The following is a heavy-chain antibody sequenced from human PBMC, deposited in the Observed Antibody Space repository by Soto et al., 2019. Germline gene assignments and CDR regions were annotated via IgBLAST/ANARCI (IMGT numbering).Heavy chain of an antibody. CDR1: GYSFTSYW. CDR3: ARPHGDPGWYFDL. Sequence: PGESLKIFCKGSGYSFTSYWIGWVRQMPGKGLEWMGIIYPGDSDTRYSPSFQGQVTISADKSISTAYLQWSSLKASDTAMYYCARPHGDPGWYFDLWGRGTLVTVSS. V-gene: IGHV5-51*01. D-gene: IGHD4-17*01. CDR2: IYPGDSDT. J-gene: IGHJ2*01.